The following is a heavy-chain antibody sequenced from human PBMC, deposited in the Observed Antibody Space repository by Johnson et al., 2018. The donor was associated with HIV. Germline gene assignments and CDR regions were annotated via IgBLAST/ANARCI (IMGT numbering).Heavy chain of an antibody. V-gene: IGHV3-30*04. D-gene: IGHD6-13*01. J-gene: IGHJ3*02. CDR3: VRPAAAGRDDAFDI. Sequence: QVQLVESGGGLVQPGGSLELSCAASGFTFSGSAMHWVRQASGKGLEWVAVIWYDGSNKYYADSVKGRFTISRDNSKNTLYLQMNSLRAEDTAVYYCVRPAAAGRDDAFDIWGQGTMVTVSS. CDR2: IWYDGSNK. CDR1: GFTFSGSA.